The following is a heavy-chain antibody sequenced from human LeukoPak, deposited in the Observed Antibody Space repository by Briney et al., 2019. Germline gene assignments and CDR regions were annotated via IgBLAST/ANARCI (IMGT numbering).Heavy chain of an antibody. J-gene: IGHJ4*02. D-gene: IGHD4-17*01. CDR2: IHSDGSST. CDR1: GFTFSSYW. V-gene: IGHV3-74*01. CDR3: ARVSPNTVTTLQYFDY. Sequence: PGGSLRLSCAASGFTFSSYWMHWVRQAPGKGLVWVSRIHSDGSSTNYADSVKGRFTISRDNAKNTLYLQMNSLRAEDTAVYYCARVSPNTVTTLQYFDYWGQGTLVTVSS.